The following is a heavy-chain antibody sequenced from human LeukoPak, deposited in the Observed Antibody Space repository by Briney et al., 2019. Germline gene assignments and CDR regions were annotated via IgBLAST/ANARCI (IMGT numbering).Heavy chain of an antibody. V-gene: IGHV4-30-4*08. D-gene: IGHD3-3*01. J-gene: IGHJ3*02. CDR1: GGSISSGDYC. CDR2: IYYSGST. CDR3: ARAVGDFWSGYSAFDI. Sequence: SQTLSLTCTVSGGSISSGDYCWSWIRQPPGKGLEWIGYIYYSGSTYYNPSLKSRVTISVDTSKNQFSLKLSSVTAADTAVYYCARAVGDFWSGYSAFDIWGQGTMVTVSS.